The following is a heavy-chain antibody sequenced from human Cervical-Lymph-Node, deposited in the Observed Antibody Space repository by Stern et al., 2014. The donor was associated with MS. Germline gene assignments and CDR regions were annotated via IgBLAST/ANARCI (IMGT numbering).Heavy chain of an antibody. CDR1: GFTFSSYN. V-gene: IGHV3-21*01. Sequence: EVQLVESGGRLVKPGGSLTLSCAASGFTFSSYNMNWVRQAPGKGLEWVSAIRTTYNRKHYASSMRGRFTVSRDYDANYLQMQMNSLRAEDTGVYYCVRDLDTTTTGYLQHWGQGTLVTVSS. D-gene: IGHD1-1*01. CDR3: VRDLDTTTTGYLQH. CDR2: IRTTYNRK. J-gene: IGHJ1*01.